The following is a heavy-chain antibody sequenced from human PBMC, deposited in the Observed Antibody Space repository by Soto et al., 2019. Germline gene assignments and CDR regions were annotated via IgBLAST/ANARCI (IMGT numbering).Heavy chain of an antibody. CDR2: INPNSGGT. Sequence: PRPSVKVSCKASGYTFTGYYMHWVRQAPGQGLEWMGWINPNSGGTNYAQKFQGRVTMTRDTSISTAYMELSRLRSDDTAVYYCARSRGEVVVAAAFDPWGQGTLVTVSS. D-gene: IGHD2-15*01. CDR1: GYTFTGYY. V-gene: IGHV1-2*02. J-gene: IGHJ5*02. CDR3: ARSRGEVVVAAAFDP.